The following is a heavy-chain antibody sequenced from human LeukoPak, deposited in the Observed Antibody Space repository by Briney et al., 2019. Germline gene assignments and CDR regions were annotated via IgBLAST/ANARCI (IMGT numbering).Heavy chain of an antibody. CDR3: ARAATPDAFDI. Sequence: GGSRSLSCAASEFTVTSNYMSWVRQAPGKGLEWVSVIYSGGSTYYADSVKGRFTISRDNSKNTLYLQMNSLRAEDMAVYYCARAATPDAFDIWGQGTMVTVSS. CDR2: IYSGGST. D-gene: IGHD2-15*01. V-gene: IGHV3-53*01. J-gene: IGHJ3*02. CDR1: EFTVTSNY.